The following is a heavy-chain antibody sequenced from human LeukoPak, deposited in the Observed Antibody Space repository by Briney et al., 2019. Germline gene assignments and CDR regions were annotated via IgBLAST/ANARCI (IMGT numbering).Heavy chain of an antibody. CDR2: ISSNGGST. CDR1: GFTFSSYA. Sequence: GGSLRLSCAASGFTFSSYAMHWVRQAPGKGLEYVSAISSNGGSTYYANSVKGRFTISRDNSKNTLYLQMNSLRAEDTAVYYCARDMELGSFDYWGQGTLVTVSS. J-gene: IGHJ4*02. D-gene: IGHD1-7*01. V-gene: IGHV3-64*01. CDR3: ARDMELGSFDY.